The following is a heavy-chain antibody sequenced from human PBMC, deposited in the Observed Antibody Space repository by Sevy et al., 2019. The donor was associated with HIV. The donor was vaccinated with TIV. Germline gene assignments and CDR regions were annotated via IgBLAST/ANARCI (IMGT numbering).Heavy chain of an antibody. CDR1: GFTFSSYG. V-gene: IGHV3-33*08. D-gene: IGHD6-6*01. CDR3: TREKIELGSAFDI. Sequence: GGSLRLSCVASGFTFSSYGMHWVRQAPGKGLEWVALIWYDGSNKLYTDSVKGRFTISRDNSKNTLYLQMDSLRAEDTAVYYCTREKIELGSAFDIWGQWTLVTVSS. CDR2: IWYDGSNK. J-gene: IGHJ3*02.